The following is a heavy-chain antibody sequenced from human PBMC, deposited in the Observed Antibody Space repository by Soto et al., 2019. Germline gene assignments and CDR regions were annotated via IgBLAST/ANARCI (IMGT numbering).Heavy chain of an antibody. CDR1: GFTFSSYS. V-gene: IGHV3-21*01. D-gene: IGHD1-1*01. J-gene: IGHJ3*01. CDR3: ARYDAFKAFDL. CDR2: ISSASSSI. Sequence: GSLRLSCATSGFTFSSYSMNWVRQAPGKGLEWVASISSASSSIDFADSVKGRFTISRDNVNNSVFLQMNSLRAEDTGFYYCARYDAFKAFDLWGQGTMVTVSS.